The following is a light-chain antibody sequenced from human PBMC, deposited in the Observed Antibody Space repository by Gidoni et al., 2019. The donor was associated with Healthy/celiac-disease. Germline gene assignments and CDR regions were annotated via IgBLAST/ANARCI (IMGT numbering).Light chain of an antibody. J-gene: IGKJ5*01. CDR3: QQYYSCPIT. CDR2: AAS. CDR1: QGISSY. V-gene: IGKV1-8*01. Sequence: ALRMTQSPSSLSASTGDSVTITCRASQGISSYLAWYQQKPGKAPKLLLYAASTLQSGVPSRFSGSGSGTDFTLTISCLQSEDFATYYCQQYYSCPITFGQGTRLEIK.